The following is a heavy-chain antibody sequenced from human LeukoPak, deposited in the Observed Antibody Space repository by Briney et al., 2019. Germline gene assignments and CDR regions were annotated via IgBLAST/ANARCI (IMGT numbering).Heavy chain of an antibody. V-gene: IGHV3-11*01. D-gene: IGHD3-22*01. CDR2: ISSSGSTI. CDR1: GFTSSDYY. CDR3: ARDGWIAAHDSSGYYPDGFDY. Sequence: GGSLRLSCAASGFTSSDYYMSWIRQAPGKGLEWVSYISSSGSTIYYADSVKGRFTISRDNAKNSLYLQMNSLRAEDTAVYYCARDGWIAAHDSSGYYPDGFDYWGQGTLVTVSS. J-gene: IGHJ4*02.